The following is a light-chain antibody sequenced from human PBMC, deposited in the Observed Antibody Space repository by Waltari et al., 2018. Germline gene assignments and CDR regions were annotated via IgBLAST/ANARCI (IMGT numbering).Light chain of an antibody. CDR2: KAS. Sequence: DIQMTQSPSTPSASVGDTVTITCRARQRISSWLAWYQKNPGKDPKLLIYKASSLESGVPSRFSGSGSGTEFTLTISSLQPDDFATYYCQQYSSYWTFGQGTKVESK. CDR1: QRISSW. V-gene: IGKV1-5*03. CDR3: QQYSSYWT. J-gene: IGKJ1*01.